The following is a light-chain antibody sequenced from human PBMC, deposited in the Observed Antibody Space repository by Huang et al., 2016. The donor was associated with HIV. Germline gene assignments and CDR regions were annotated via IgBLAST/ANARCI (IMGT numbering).Light chain of an antibody. CDR1: QTIGDN. CDR3: QQFNNWPPRFT. V-gene: IGKV3-15*01. Sequence: IVMTQSPATLSVSPGERATLSCRASQTIGDNLTWYQHKPGQAPRLLIYGASTRATGIPPRFSGSGSGTEFTLTISGLESEDFAVYYCQQFNNWPPRFTFGPGTTVDVK. CDR2: GAS. J-gene: IGKJ3*01.